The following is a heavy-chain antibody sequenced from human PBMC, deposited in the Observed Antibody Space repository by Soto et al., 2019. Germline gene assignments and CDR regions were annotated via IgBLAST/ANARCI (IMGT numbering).Heavy chain of an antibody. CDR3: ATRYSYGYHYYYGMDV. Sequence: ASVKVSCKTSGYTFTDYYTHWVRQAPGQGLEWMGWMNPKSGGAYFAQKFQGRVTITADESTSTAYMELSSLRSEDTAAYYCATRYSYGYHYYYGMDVWCQGTTVTVSS. D-gene: IGHD5-18*01. CDR1: GYTFTDYY. CDR2: MNPKSGGA. V-gene: IGHV1-2*02. J-gene: IGHJ6*02.